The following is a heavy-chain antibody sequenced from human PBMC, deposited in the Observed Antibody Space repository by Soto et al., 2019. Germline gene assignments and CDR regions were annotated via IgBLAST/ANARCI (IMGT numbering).Heavy chain of an antibody. CDR3: TRDGGGRYYGGFDN. Sequence: EVHLVESGGGLVQPGGCLRLSCATSGFNFSTYWVHWVRQVPGKGLVWVSRINSDGTITDYADSVKGRFTTSRDNAKKTLYLEMNSLRAADTAIYYCTRDGGGRYYGGFDNWGQGTLVTVSS. V-gene: IGHV3-74*01. CDR1: GFNFSTYW. D-gene: IGHD1-26*01. CDR2: INSDGTIT. J-gene: IGHJ4*02.